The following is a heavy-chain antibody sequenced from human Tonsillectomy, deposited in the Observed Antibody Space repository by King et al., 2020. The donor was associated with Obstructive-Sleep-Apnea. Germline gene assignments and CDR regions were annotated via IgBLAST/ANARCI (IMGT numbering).Heavy chain of an antibody. CDR3: VRENTSYFDY. V-gene: IGHV4-59*01. Sequence: VQLQESGPGLVKPSETLSLTCTVSGGSISSYYWSWIRQPPGKGLEWIGFIYYSGRTNYNPSLKSRVTISVDTSKNQFSLKLSSVTAADTAVYYCVRENTSYFDYWGQGTLVTVSS. J-gene: IGHJ4*02. D-gene: IGHD2-2*02. CDR1: GGSISSYY. CDR2: IYYSGRT.